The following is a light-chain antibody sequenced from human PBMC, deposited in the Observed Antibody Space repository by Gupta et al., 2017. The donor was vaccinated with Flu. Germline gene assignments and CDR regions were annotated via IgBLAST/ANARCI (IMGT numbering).Light chain of an antibody. J-gene: IGLJ1*01. CDR2: EVT. CDR3: TSYTSSSTYV. CDR1: SSDVGSYNR. V-gene: IGLV2-18*02. Sequence: QSSLTRPTSVSGSPGQSVTISCTGPSSDVGSYNRVSWYQQSPGTAPNLMIYEVTTRPSGVPDRFSGSKSGNTASLTISGLQAEDEADYYCTSYTSSSTYVFGTGTKVTVL.